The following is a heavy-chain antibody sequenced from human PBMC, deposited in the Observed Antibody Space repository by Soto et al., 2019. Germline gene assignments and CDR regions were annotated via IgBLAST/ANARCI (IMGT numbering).Heavy chain of an antibody. CDR3: ARGAGVPAAYYAFDI. CDR1: GGSISSYY. Sequence: SETLSLTCTVSGGSISSYYWSWIRQPPGKGLEWIGYIYYSGSTNYNPSLKSRVTISVDTSKNQFSLKLSSVTAADTAVYYCARGAGVPAAYYAFDIWGQGTMVTVSS. V-gene: IGHV4-59*01. D-gene: IGHD2-2*01. CDR2: IYYSGST. J-gene: IGHJ3*02.